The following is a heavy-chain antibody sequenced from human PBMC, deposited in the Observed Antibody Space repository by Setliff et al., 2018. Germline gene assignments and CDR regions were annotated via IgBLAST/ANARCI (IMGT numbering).Heavy chain of an antibody. CDR3: ARWNGSGYFYY. CDR1: GYTFTSYG. J-gene: IGHJ4*02. V-gene: IGHV1-69*11. Sequence: ASVKVSCKASGYTFTSYGISWVRQAPGQGLLWMGRIIPILETTNYAQNFQGRVSITPDESTRTAYMELSSLTFEDTAVYYCARWNGSGYFYYWGQGTWVTVSS. CDR2: IIPILETT. D-gene: IGHD3-3*01.